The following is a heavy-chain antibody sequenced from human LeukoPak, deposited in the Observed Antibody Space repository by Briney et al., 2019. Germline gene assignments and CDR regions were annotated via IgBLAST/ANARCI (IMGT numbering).Heavy chain of an antibody. CDR1: GGSISSTNYL. CDR3: ARSYCGGDCYASGGIDY. CDR2: ISHSGRT. V-gene: IGHV4-39*01. D-gene: IGHD2-21*02. Sequence: SETLSLTCTVSGGSISSTNYLWDWIRQPPGKGLEWIGGISHSGRTYNNASLKSRVTISADTSKKQFSLKLNSVTAADTAVYYCARSYCGGDCYASGGIDYWGQGTLVTVSS. J-gene: IGHJ4*02.